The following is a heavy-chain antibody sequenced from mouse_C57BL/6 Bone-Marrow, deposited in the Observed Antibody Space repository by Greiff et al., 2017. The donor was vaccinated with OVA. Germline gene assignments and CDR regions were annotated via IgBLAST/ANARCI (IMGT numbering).Heavy chain of an antibody. CDR2: IYPGDGDT. CDR3: AGTYGSAFAY. D-gene: IGHD1-1*01. V-gene: IGHV1-82*01. CDR1: GYAFSSSW. Sequence: VKLQESGPELVKPGASVKISCKASGYAFSSSWMNWVKQRPGKGLEWIGRIYPGDGDTNYNGKFKGKATLTADKSSSTAYMQLSSLTSEDSAVYFCAGTYGSAFAYWGQGTLVTVSA. J-gene: IGHJ3*01.